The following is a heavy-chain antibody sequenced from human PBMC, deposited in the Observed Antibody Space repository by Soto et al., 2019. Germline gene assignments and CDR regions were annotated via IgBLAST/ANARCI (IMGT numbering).Heavy chain of an antibody. D-gene: IGHD3-16*02. J-gene: IGHJ4*02. CDR2: IYYSGST. V-gene: IGHV4-61*01. CDR3: ARGDYVWGSYRYTAAVDY. Sequence: LSLTCTVSGGSVSSGSYYWSWIRQPPGKGLEWIGYIYYSGSTNYNPSLKSRVTISVDTSKNQFSLKLSSVTAADTAVYYCARGDYVWGSYRYTAAVDYWGQGTLVTVSS. CDR1: GGSVSSGSYY.